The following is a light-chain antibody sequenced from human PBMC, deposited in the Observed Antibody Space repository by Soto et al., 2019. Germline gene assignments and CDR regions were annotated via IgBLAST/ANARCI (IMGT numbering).Light chain of an antibody. J-gene: IGKJ3*01. CDR3: QQRSNWPRFT. Sequence: EIVLTQSPATLSLSPGERATLSCRASQSVSSYLAWYQQKPGQAPRLLIYDVSNRATGIPARFSGSGSWTDFTLTISSLEPEDVAVSYCQQRSNWPRFTFGPGTKVDIK. V-gene: IGKV3-11*01. CDR2: DVS. CDR1: QSVSSY.